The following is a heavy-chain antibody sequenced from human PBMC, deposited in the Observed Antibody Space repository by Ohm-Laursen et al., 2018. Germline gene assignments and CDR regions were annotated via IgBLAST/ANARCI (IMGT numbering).Heavy chain of an antibody. D-gene: IGHD3-10*01. J-gene: IGHJ4*02. CDR2: INPSGGST. V-gene: IGHV1-46*01. CDR3: ATGFADNPFDY. Sequence: ASVKVSCKASGYTFTDYYMHWVRQAPGQGLEWMGIINPSGGSTSYAQKFQGRVTMTRDTSTSTVYMELSSLRSEDTAVYYCATGFADNPFDYWGQGTLVTVSS. CDR1: GYTFTDYY.